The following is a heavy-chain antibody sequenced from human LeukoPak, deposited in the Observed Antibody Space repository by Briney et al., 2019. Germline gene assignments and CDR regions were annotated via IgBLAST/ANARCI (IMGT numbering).Heavy chain of an antibody. CDR1: GFTFSIYW. V-gene: IGHV3-74*01. D-gene: IGHD6-19*01. J-gene: IGHJ4*02. CDR2: INSDGSST. Sequence: PGGSLRLSCAASGFTFSIYWMHWVRQAPGKGLVWASRINSDGSSTTYADSVKGRFTISRDNAKNTLYLQMNSLRAEDTAVYYCARDSSGGGGYWGQGTLVTVSS. CDR3: ARDSSGGGGY.